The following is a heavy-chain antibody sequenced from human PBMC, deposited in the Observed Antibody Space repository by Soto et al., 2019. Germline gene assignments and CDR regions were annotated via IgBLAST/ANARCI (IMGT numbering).Heavy chain of an antibody. CDR3: AKELLRLGESLERYFDY. J-gene: IGHJ4*02. V-gene: IGHV3-23*01. Sequence: GSLRLSCAASGFTFSTYAISWVRQAPGKGLEWVSAISGSGSSRYYADSAKGRFTISRDNSKNTLFLQLNSLTAEDTAVYYCAKELLRLGESLERYFDYWGQGTLVTVYS. CDR1: GFTFSTYA. D-gene: IGHD3-10*01. CDR2: ISGSGSSR.